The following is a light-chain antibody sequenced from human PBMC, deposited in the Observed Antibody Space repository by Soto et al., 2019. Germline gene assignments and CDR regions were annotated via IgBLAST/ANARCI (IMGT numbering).Light chain of an antibody. J-gene: IGKJ2*01. CDR2: AAS. CDR3: QQSYSTLLYT. CDR1: PSISSY. V-gene: IGKV1-39*01. Sequence: IQMTQSPSSLSASVGDRVTITCRASPSISSYLNWYQQKPGKAPKLLIYAASSLQSGVPSRFSGSGSGTDFTLTISSLQPEDFATYYCQQSYSTLLYTFGQGTKLEIK.